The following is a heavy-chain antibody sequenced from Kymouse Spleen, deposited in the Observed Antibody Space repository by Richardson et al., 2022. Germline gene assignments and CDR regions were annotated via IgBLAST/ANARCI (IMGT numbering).Heavy chain of an antibody. D-gene: IGHD1-26*01. Sequence: QLQLQESGPGLVKPSETLSLTCTVSGGSISSSSYYWGWIRQPPGKGLEWIGSIYYSGSTYYNPSLKSRVTISVDTSKNQFSLKLSSVTAADTAVYYCARLALVGATLDVWGQGTTVTVSS. CDR3: ARLALVGATLDV. CDR1: GGSISSSSYY. J-gene: IGHJ6*02. CDR2: IYYSGST. V-gene: IGHV4-39*01.